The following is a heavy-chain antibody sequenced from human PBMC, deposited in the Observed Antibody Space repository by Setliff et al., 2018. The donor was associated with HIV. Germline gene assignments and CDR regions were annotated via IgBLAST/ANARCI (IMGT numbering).Heavy chain of an antibody. CDR3: ARCGAGEWHLYMDV. CDR1: GGTFSSYT. Sequence: SVKVSCKASGGTFSSYTINWVRQAPGQGLEWMGRSIPILGIGNDEQAQKFKGRVTFTADKSTSTVYMELSSLRSEDMAVYYCARCGAGEWHLYMDVWGKGTAVTVSS. J-gene: IGHJ6*03. CDR2: SIPILGIG. V-gene: IGHV1-69*02. D-gene: IGHD3-16*01.